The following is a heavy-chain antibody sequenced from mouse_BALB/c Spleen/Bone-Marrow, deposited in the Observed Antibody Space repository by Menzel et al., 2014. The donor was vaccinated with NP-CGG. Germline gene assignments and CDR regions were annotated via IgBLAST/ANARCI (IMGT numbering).Heavy chain of an antibody. D-gene: IGHD2-2*01. CDR2: IWADGST. Sequence: QVQLKESGPGLVAPSQSLSITCTVSGFSFNTSGVHWVRQPPGKGLEWLGLIWADGSTNYNSALMSRLSISKDNSKSQVFLKMNSLQTDDTAMYYCARDGYYGYFDVWGAGTTVTVST. J-gene: IGHJ1*01. V-gene: IGHV2-9*02. CDR3: ARDGYYGYFDV. CDR1: GFSFNTSG.